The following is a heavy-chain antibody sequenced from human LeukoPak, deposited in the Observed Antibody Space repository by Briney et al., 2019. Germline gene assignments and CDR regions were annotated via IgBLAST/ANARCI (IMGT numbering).Heavy chain of an antibody. D-gene: IGHD1-14*01. Sequence: GGSLRLSCAASGFTFSSYSMNWVRQAPGKGLEWVSYISSSSSTIYYADSVKGRFTISRDNAKNSLYLQMNSLRAEDTAVYYCARARSPDFYYYYYMDVWGKGTTVTVSS. V-gene: IGHV3-48*01. CDR2: ISSSSSTI. CDR3: ARARSPDFYYYYYMDV. CDR1: GFTFSSYS. J-gene: IGHJ6*03.